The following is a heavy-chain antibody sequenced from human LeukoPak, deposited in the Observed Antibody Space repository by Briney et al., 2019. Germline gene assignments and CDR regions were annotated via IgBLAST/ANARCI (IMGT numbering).Heavy chain of an antibody. Sequence: GGSLRLSCAASGFIFSGYNMNWVRQAPAKGLEWVSSISSSSSYTYYADSVKGRFTISRDTAKNSLYLQMNSLRAEDTAVYYCARDRDGYKQGAFDIWGQGTMVTVSS. CDR2: ISSSSSYT. D-gene: IGHD5-24*01. CDR3: ARDRDGYKQGAFDI. J-gene: IGHJ3*02. CDR1: GFIFSGYN. V-gene: IGHV3-21*01.